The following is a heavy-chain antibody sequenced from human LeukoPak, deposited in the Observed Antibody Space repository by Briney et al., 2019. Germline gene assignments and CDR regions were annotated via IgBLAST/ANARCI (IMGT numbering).Heavy chain of an antibody. CDR1: GFTFSSYA. D-gene: IGHD1-26*01. Sequence: GGSLRLSCAASGFTFSSYAMHWVRQAPGKGREGVSAISGSGGSTYYADSVKGWFTISRDNSKNTLYLQMNGLRAEDTAVYYCAKAQWQLIRGNFDYWGQGTLVTVSS. J-gene: IGHJ4*02. CDR3: AKAQWQLIRGNFDY. CDR2: ISGSGGST. V-gene: IGHV3-23*01.